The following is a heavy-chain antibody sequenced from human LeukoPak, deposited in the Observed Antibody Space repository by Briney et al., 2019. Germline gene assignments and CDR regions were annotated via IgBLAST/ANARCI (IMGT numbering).Heavy chain of an antibody. Sequence: GGSLRLSCAASGFTFSSYSMNWVRQAPGKGLEWVSSISSSSSYIYYADSVKGRFTISRDNAKNSLYLQMNSLRAEDTAVYYCARAYDILDAFDIWGQGTMATVSS. CDR2: ISSSSSYI. CDR3: ARAYDILDAFDI. V-gene: IGHV3-21*01. D-gene: IGHD3-9*01. CDR1: GFTFSSYS. J-gene: IGHJ3*02.